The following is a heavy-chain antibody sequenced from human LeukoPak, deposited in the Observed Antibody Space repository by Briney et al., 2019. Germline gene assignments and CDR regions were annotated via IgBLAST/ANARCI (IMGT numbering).Heavy chain of an antibody. CDR1: GGSFSGYY. Sequence: SETLSLACAVSGGSFSGYYWTWIRQPPGKGLEWIGEINHSGSANYNPSLMSRVTISLDTSKNHFSLSLSSVTAADTAVYYCARGQGTVTTHWGQGTLVTVSS. D-gene: IGHD4-11*01. CDR2: INHSGSA. J-gene: IGHJ4*02. V-gene: IGHV4-34*01. CDR3: ARGQGTVTTH.